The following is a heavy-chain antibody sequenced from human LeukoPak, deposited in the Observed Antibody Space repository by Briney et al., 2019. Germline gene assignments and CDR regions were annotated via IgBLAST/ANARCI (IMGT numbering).Heavy chain of an antibody. Sequence: GGSLRLSCAASGSTFSSYGMHWVRQAPGKGLEWVAVISYDGSNKYYADSVKGRFTISRDNSKNTLYLQMNSLRAEDTAVFYCARVPFTQGYYGSVTFYGFDYWGQGTLVTVSP. J-gene: IGHJ4*02. CDR1: GSTFSSYG. V-gene: IGHV3-30*03. CDR3: ARVPFTQGYYGSVTFYGFDY. CDR2: ISYDGSNK. D-gene: IGHD2/OR15-2a*01.